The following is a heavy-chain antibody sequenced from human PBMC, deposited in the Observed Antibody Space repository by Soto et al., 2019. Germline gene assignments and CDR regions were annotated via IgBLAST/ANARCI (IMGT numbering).Heavy chain of an antibody. Sequence: QVQLVESGGGVVQPGRSLRLSCAASGFTFSSYGMHWVRQAPGKGLEWVAVISYDGSNKYYADSVKGRFTISRDNSKNTRYLQMKGLRAEDTAVYYGAKETYAGPLDYWGKGTLVTVSS. J-gene: IGHJ4*02. CDR2: ISYDGSNK. CDR3: AKETYAGPLDY. CDR1: GFTFSSYG. V-gene: IGHV3-30*18.